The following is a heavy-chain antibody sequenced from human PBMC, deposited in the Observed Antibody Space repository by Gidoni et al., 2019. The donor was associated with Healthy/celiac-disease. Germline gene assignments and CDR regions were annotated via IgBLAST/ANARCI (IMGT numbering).Heavy chain of an antibody. D-gene: IGHD3-10*01. V-gene: IGHV3-30-3*01. CDR1: GLTSICYA. CDR2: ISYDVSNK. J-gene: IGHJ4*02. Sequence: QVQLVESGGGVVQPGRSLRLYCDASGLTSICYALHWVRQAPGKGLEWVAGISYDVSNKYYADSVKGRFTISRHNSKNTVYLQMNSLRAEDTAVYYCARDEGMVQGGCFDYWGQGTLVTVSS. CDR3: ARDEGMVQGGCFDY.